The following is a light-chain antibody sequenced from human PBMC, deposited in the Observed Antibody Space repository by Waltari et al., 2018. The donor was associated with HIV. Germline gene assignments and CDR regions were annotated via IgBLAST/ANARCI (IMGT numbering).Light chain of an antibody. CDR3: EKYNRAPLT. CDR2: AAS. CDR1: QGISNY. Sequence: DIQMTQSPSSLSASLGDRVTITCRAIQGISNYLAWYQQKPGKVPKLLIYAASTLQSGVPSRFSGSGSGTDITLTISSLQPEDVATYYCEKYNRAPLTFGGGTRVEIK. V-gene: IGKV1-27*01. J-gene: IGKJ4*01.